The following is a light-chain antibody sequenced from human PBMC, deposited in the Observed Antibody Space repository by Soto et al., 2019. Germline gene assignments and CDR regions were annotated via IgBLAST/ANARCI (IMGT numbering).Light chain of an antibody. CDR2: EVS. CDR1: SSDVGSYNF. CDR3: CSYASSSTYV. V-gene: IGLV2-23*02. Sequence: QSVLTQPASVSGSPGQSITISCTGTSSDVGSYNFVSWYQQHPGKAPQVMIYEVSKRPSGGSDRFSGSKSDNTASLTISGLQAEDEADYYCCSYASSSTYVCGTGTKLTVL. J-gene: IGLJ1*01.